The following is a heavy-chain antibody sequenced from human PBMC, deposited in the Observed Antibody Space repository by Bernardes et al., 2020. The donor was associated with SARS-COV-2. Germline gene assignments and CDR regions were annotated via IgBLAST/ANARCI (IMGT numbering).Heavy chain of an antibody. CDR1: GGYIDSNH. V-gene: IGHV4-59*01. CDR3: ARGGAYGSGSYDY. Sequence: SETLSLTCTVSGGYIDSNHWAWIRQSPGKGLEWIGNVFDSGRPTYNPSFQSRVSMSVDASKNQLSLRLSSVTAADTAVYYCARGGAYGSGSYDYWGQGTLVTVSS. J-gene: IGHJ4*02. CDR2: VFDSGRP. D-gene: IGHD3-10*01.